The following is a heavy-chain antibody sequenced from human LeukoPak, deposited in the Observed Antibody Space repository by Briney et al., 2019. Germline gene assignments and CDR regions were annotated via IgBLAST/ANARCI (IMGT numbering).Heavy chain of an antibody. CDR1: GFTFSSNW. CDR2: INSDGSST. Sequence: GGSLRVSSAASGFTFSSNWMHWVRQAPGKGLVWVSHINSDGSSTNYADSVKGRVTISRDKAKNTLYLQMNSLRAEDTAVYYCARVFGQWLVSFDIWGQGTMVTVSS. J-gene: IGHJ3*02. D-gene: IGHD6-19*01. V-gene: IGHV3-74*01. CDR3: ARVFGQWLVSFDI.